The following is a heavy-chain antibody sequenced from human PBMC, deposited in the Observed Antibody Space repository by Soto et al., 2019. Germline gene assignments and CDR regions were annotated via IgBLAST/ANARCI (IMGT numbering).Heavy chain of an antibody. V-gene: IGHV4-59*01. D-gene: IGHD2-2*01. Sequence: QLQLQESGPGLVKPSETLSLTCNVSVNSISSYFRSWIRQTPGKGLEWIGFIYDSGDTKYNPSLESRATISLDTSKSQFSLKLRSVTAADTAMYYCVSSRSAIYGDAFDVWGRGSMVTVSS. CDR1: VNSISSYF. J-gene: IGHJ3*01. CDR2: IYDSGDT. CDR3: VSSRSAIYGDAFDV.